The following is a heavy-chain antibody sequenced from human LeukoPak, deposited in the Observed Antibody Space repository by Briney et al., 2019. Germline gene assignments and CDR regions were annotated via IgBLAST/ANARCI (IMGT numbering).Heavy chain of an antibody. CDR2: INHSGST. CDR3: ARGPGYYYGSGSVGI. J-gene: IGHJ4*02. D-gene: IGHD3-10*01. Sequence: SETLSLTCAVSGGSFSGYYWSWIRQPPGKGLEWIGEINHSGSTNYNPSLKSRVTISVDTSKNQFSLKLSSVTAADTAVYYCARGPGYYYGSGSVGIWGQGTLVTVSS. V-gene: IGHV4-34*01. CDR1: GGSFSGYY.